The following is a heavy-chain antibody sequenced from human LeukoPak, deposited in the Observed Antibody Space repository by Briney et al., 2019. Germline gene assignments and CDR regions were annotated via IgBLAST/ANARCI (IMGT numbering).Heavy chain of an antibody. CDR1: GFTFSSHW. J-gene: IGHJ6*02. Sequence: GGSLRLSCAASGFTFSSHWMHWVRQAPGKGLVWVSRINSDGSSISYADSVKGRFTISRDNAKNTLYLQMNSLRAEDTAVYYCAKGGSNWPNDYGMDVWGQGTTVTVSS. CDR2: INSDGSSI. D-gene: IGHD6-13*01. V-gene: IGHV3-74*01. CDR3: AKGGSNWPNDYGMDV.